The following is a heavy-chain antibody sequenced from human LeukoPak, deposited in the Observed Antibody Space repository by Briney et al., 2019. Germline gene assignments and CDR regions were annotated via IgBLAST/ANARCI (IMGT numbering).Heavy chain of an antibody. Sequence: SETLSLTCTVSGGSISSSSYYWGWIRQPPGKGLEWIGSIYYSGSTYYNPSLKSRVTISVYTSKNQFSLKLSSVTAADTAVYYCASRPYCSSTSCYGWFDPWGQGTLVTVSS. D-gene: IGHD2-2*01. CDR1: GGSISSSSYY. V-gene: IGHV4-39*07. CDR2: IYYSGST. CDR3: ASRPYCSSTSCYGWFDP. J-gene: IGHJ5*02.